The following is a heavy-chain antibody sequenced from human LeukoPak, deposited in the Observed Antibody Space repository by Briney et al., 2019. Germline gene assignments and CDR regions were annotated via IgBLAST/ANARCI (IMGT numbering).Heavy chain of an antibody. CDR3: ATYTYDILTGYYSSVAFDI. D-gene: IGHD3-9*01. Sequence: PSETLSLTCTVSGGSISSGGYYWSWIRQHPGKGLEWIGYIYYSGSTYYNPSLKSRVTISVDTSKNQFSLKLSSVTAADTAMYYCATYTYDILTGYYSSVAFDIWGQGTMVTVSS. CDR1: GGSISSGGYY. V-gene: IGHV4-31*03. J-gene: IGHJ3*02. CDR2: IYYSGST.